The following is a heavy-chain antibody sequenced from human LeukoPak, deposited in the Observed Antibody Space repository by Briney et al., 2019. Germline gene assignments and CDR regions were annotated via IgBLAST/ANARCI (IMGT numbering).Heavy chain of an antibody. Sequence: ASVKVSCETSGYTFVTYTMSWVRQAPGQGLEWLGWISPYNNATKYSQRLQGRVTVTADTSTSTGYLDLRSLTSDDTAVYYCARDSPHGMDVWGKGTTVIVSS. CDR1: GYTFVTYT. CDR2: ISPYNNAT. J-gene: IGHJ6*04. CDR3: ARDSPHGMDV. V-gene: IGHV1-18*01.